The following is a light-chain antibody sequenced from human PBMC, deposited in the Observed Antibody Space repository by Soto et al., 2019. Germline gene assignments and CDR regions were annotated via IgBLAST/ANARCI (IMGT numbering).Light chain of an antibody. Sequence: EIVLTQSPATLSLSPGGRATLSCRASQSVSSYLAWYQQKPGQAPRLLIYDASNRATGIPARFSGSGSGTDFTLTISSLEPEDFAVYYGQQRSNWPWTFGQGTKVEIK. CDR1: QSVSSY. CDR2: DAS. CDR3: QQRSNWPWT. J-gene: IGKJ1*01. V-gene: IGKV3-11*01.